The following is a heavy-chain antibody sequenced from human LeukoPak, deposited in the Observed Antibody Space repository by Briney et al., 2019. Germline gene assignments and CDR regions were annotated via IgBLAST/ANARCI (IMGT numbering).Heavy chain of an antibody. D-gene: IGHD3-3*01. CDR2: ISGTGGST. CDR3: AKGAYFDFWSGYYTHY. CDR1: GFTFRSYA. Sequence: PGGSLRLSCVASGFTFRSYAMSWVRQAPGKGLEWVSIISGTGGSTYYADSVKGRFTISRDSSKSTLYLQMNSLRAEDTAVYYCAKGAYFDFWSGYYTHYWGQGTLVTVSS. V-gene: IGHV3-23*01. J-gene: IGHJ4*02.